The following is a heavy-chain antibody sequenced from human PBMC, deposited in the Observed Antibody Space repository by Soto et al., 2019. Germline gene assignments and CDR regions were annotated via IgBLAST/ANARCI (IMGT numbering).Heavy chain of an antibody. CDR2: ISSSSSYT. J-gene: IGHJ4*02. CDR3: ARDRGIVARY. CDR1: GFTFSDYY. Sequence: TGGSLRLSCAASGFTFSDYYMSWIRQAPGKGLEWASYISSSSSYTNYADSVKGRFTISRDNAKNSLYLQMNSLRAEDTAVYYCARDRGIVARYWGQGTLVTVSS. D-gene: IGHD6-6*01. V-gene: IGHV3-11*06.